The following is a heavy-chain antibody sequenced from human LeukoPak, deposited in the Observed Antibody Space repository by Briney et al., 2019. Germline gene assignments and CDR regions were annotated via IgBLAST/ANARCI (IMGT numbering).Heavy chain of an antibody. CDR3: ARPREEGTAMGLRAFDI. D-gene: IGHD5-18*01. V-gene: IGHV5-51*01. CDR2: IYPGDSDA. Sequence: GESLQISCKGSGYSFTTYWIGWVRQVPGKGLEWMGIIYPGDSDARYSPSFQGQVTILADKSISTAYLQWSSLKASDTAMYYCARPREEGTAMGLRAFDIWGQGTMVTVSS. J-gene: IGHJ3*02. CDR1: GYSFTTYW.